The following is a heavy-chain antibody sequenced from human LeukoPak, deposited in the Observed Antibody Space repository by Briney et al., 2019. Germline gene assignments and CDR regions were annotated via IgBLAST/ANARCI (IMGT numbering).Heavy chain of an antibody. V-gene: IGHV5-51*01. CDR3: ARDAMSNFNAFDI. Sequence: PGESLKISCKGSGYSFTTYWLAWVRQMPGKGLEWMGIIYPGDSDTRYSPSFQGQVTISADKSISTAYLQWSSLKASDTAMYYCARDAMSNFNAFDIWGQGTMVTVSS. D-gene: IGHD2-2*01. CDR1: GYSFTTYW. CDR2: IYPGDSDT. J-gene: IGHJ3*02.